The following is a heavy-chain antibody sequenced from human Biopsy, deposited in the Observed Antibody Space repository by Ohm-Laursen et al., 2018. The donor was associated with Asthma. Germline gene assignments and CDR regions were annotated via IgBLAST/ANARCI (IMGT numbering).Heavy chain of an antibody. CDR2: PFLSGAT. CDR1: GDSINSGGYS. D-gene: IGHD3-22*01. CDR3: ARMITMIQVANYYSYAMDV. V-gene: IGHV4-30-2*01. Sequence: TLSLTCAVSGDSINSGGYSWNWIRQPPRKGLGWIGYPFLSGATYYNPSLKSRVTISVDRSKRQFSLKVNSVTAADTAVYYCARMITMIQVANYYSYAMDVWGQGTTVTVSS. J-gene: IGHJ6*02.